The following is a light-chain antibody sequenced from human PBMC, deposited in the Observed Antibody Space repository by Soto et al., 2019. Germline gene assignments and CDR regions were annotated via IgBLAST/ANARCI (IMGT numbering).Light chain of an antibody. Sequence: SVLTQPPSVSGAPGQKVTISCTGSSSKIGAGYDVHWYQQLPGTAPKLLIYGNSNRPSGVPDRFSGSKSGTSASLAITGLQAEDEADYYCQSYDSSLSAFYVFGTGTKVTVL. CDR3: QSYDSSLSAFYV. J-gene: IGLJ1*01. V-gene: IGLV1-40*01. CDR2: GNS. CDR1: SSKIGAGYD.